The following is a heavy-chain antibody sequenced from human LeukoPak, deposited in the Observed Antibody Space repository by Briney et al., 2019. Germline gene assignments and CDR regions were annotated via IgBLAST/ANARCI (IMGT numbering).Heavy chain of an antibody. D-gene: IGHD3-3*01. CDR1: GGSISSSSYY. J-gene: IGHJ4*02. CDR2: IYYSGST. V-gene: IGHV4-39*07. Sequence: SETLSLTCTVSGGSISSSSYYWGWIRQPPGKGLEWIGSIYYSGSTYYNPSLKSRVTISVDTSKNQFSLKLSSVTAADTAVYYCARVQREWLLPSDFDYWGQGTLVTVSS. CDR3: ARVQREWLLPSDFDY.